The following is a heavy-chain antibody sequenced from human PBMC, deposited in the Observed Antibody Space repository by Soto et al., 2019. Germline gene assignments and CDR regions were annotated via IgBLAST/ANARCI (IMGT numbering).Heavy chain of an antibody. D-gene: IGHD2-15*01. Sequence: EVQLVESGGGLVKPGGSLRLSCAASGFTFSSYSMNWVRQAPGKGLEWVSSISSSSSYIYYADSVKCRFTISRDNAKNSLYLQMNSLRAEETAVYYCARDYCSGGSCYYFDYWGQGTLVTVSS. J-gene: IGHJ4*02. CDR3: ARDYCSGGSCYYFDY. CDR1: GFTFSSYS. CDR2: ISSSSSYI. V-gene: IGHV3-21*01.